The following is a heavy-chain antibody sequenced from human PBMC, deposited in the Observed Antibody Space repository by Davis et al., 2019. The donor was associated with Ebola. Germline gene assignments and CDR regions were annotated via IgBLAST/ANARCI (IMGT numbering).Heavy chain of an antibody. CDR1: GFTFSSYW. CDR3: AKGYSSSWYWWFDP. D-gene: IGHD6-13*01. Sequence: GESLKISCAASGFTFSSYWMSWVRQAPGKGLEWVANIKQDGSEKYYVDSVKGRFTISRDNAKNSLYLQMNSLRAEDTAVYYCAKGYSSSWYWWFDPWGQGTLVTVSS. CDR2: IKQDGSEK. V-gene: IGHV3-7*03. J-gene: IGHJ5*02.